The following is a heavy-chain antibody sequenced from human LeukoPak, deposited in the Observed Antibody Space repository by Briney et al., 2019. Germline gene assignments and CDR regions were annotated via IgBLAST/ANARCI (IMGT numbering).Heavy chain of an antibody. D-gene: IGHD6-6*01. CDR2: IYYSGST. J-gene: IGHJ3*02. CDR3: ARDPSIAARPEVDAFDI. CDR1: GGSISSYY. V-gene: IGHV4-59*12. Sequence: PSETLSLTCTVSGGSISSYYWSWIRQPPGKGLEWIGSIYYSGSTYYNPSLKSRVTISVDTSKNQFSLKLSSVTAADTAVYYCARDPSIAARPEVDAFDIWGQGTMVTVSS.